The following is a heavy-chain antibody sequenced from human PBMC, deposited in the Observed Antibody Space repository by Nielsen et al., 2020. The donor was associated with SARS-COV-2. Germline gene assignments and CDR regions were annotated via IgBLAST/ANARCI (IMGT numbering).Heavy chain of an antibody. CDR3: ARVERDIVVVPAAPGGWFDP. CDR2: INHSGST. D-gene: IGHD2-2*01. CDR1: GGSFSGYY. Sequence: SETLSLTCAVYGGSFSGYYWSWIRQPPGQGLEWIGEINHSGSTNYNPSLKSRVTISVDTSKNQFSLKLSSVTAADTAVYYCARVERDIVVVPAAPGGWFDPWGQGTLVTVSS. J-gene: IGHJ5*02. V-gene: IGHV4-34*01.